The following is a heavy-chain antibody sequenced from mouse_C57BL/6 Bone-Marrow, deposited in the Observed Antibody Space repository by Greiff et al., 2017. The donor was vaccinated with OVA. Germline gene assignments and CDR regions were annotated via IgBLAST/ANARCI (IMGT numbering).Heavy chain of an antibody. D-gene: IGHD1-1*01. Sequence: VQLQQSGPELVTPGASVKISCKASGYAFSSSWMNWVKQRPGKGLEWIGRIYPGDGDTNYNGKFKGKATLTADKSSSTAYMQLSSLTSEDSAVYFCARLNYGSSYGFAYWGQGTLVTVSA. J-gene: IGHJ3*01. CDR2: IYPGDGDT. V-gene: IGHV1-82*01. CDR3: ARLNYGSSYGFAY. CDR1: GYAFSSSW.